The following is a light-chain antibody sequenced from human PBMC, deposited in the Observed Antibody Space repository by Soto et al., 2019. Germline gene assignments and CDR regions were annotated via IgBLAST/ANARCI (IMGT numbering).Light chain of an antibody. CDR3: QQLNSYPLT. CDR1: QGISSY. Sequence: DLQLTQSPSFLSASVGDRVTITCRASQGISSYLAWYQQKPGKAPKLLIYAASTLQSGVPSRFSGSGSGIEFTLTISSLQPEDFATYYFQQLNSYPLTFGPGTKVDIK. V-gene: IGKV1-9*01. CDR2: AAS. J-gene: IGKJ3*01.